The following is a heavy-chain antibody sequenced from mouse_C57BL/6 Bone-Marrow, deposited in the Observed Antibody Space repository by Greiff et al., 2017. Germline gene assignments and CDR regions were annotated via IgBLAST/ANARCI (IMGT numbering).Heavy chain of an antibody. Sequence: EVQLVESGGGLVQPKGSLKLSCAASGFSFNTYAMNWVRQAPGKGLEWVARIRSKSNNYATYYADSVKDRFTISRDDSESMLYLQMNNLKTEDTAMYYCVISYGSSYGWYFDVWGTGTTVTVSS. D-gene: IGHD1-1*01. CDR1: GFSFNTYA. V-gene: IGHV10-1*01. CDR2: IRSKSNNYAT. CDR3: VISYGSSYGWYFDV. J-gene: IGHJ1*03.